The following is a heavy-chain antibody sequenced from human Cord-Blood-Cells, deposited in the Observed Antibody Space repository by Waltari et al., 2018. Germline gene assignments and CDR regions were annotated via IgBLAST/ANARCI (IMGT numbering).Heavy chain of an antibody. V-gene: IGHV3-23*04. D-gene: IGHD2-2*01. CDR2: ISGSGGST. CDR1: GFTFSSYA. J-gene: IGHJ6*02. CDR3: AKGGYCSSTSCYYDFWSGYYYYYGMDV. Sequence: EVQLVESGGGLVQPGGSLRLSCAASGFTFSSYAMSWVRQAPGQGLEWVSAISGSGGSTYYADSVKGRFTISRDNSKNTLYLQMNSLRAEDTAVYYCAKGGYCSSTSCYYDFWSGYYYYYGMDVWGQGP.